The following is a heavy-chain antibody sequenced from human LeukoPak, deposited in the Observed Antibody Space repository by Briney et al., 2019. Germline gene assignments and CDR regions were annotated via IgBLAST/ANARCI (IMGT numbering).Heavy chain of an antibody. CDR3: ARDGNRLQSAPNYYYYYMDV. Sequence: SETLSLTCTVSGGSISSYYWSWIRQPPGKGLEWIGYIYYSGSTNYNPSLKSRVTISVDTSKNQFSLKLSSVTAADTAVYYCARDGNRLQSAPNYYYYYMDVWGKGTTVTVSS. J-gene: IGHJ6*03. CDR1: GGSISSYY. D-gene: IGHD1-26*01. CDR2: IYYSGST. V-gene: IGHV4-59*01.